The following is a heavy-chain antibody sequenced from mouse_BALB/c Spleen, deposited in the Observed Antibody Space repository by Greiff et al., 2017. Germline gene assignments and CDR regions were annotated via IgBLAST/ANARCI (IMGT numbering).Heavy chain of an antibody. CDR2: IYPGDGDT. CDR1: GYAFSIYW. V-gene: IGHV1-80*01. Sequence: VQLQQSGAELVRPGSSVKISCKASGYAFSIYWMNWVKQRPGQGLEWIGQIYPGDGDTNYNGKFKGKATLTADKSSSTAYMQLSSLTSEDSAVYFCARGSSFAYWGQGTLVTVSA. J-gene: IGHJ3*01. CDR3: ARGSSFAY. D-gene: IGHD1-3*01.